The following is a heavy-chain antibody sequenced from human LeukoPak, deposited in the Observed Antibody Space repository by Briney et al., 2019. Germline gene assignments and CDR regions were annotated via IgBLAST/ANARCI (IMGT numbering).Heavy chain of an antibody. CDR2: IYTSGST. J-gene: IGHJ6*03. CDR1: GGSISSYD. V-gene: IGHV4-4*07. CDR3: ARDRGGYSYGYDHYYYYYMDV. D-gene: IGHD5-18*01. Sequence: SETLSLTCTVSGGSISSYDWSWIRQPAGKGLEWIGRIYTSGSTNYNPSLKSRVTISVDTSKNQFSLKLSSVTAADTAVYYCARDRGGYSYGYDHYYYYYMDVWGKGTTVTISS.